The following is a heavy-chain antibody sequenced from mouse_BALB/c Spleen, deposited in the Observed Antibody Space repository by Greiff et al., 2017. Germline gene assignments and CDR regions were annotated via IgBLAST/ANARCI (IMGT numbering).Heavy chain of an antibody. J-gene: IGHJ4*01. V-gene: IGHV14-3*02. D-gene: IGHD1-2*01. CDR2: IDPANGNT. CDR1: GFNIKDTY. Sequence: VQLQQSGAELVKPGASVKLSCTASGFNIKDTYMHWVKQRPEQGLEWIGRIDPANGNTKYDPKFQGKATITADTSSNTAYLQLSSLTSEDTAVYYCARMPPFITTAMDYWGQGTSVTVSS. CDR3: ARMPPFITTAMDY.